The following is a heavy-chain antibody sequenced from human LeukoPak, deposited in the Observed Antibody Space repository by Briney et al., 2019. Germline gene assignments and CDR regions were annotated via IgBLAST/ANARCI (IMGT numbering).Heavy chain of an antibody. Sequence: SGGSLRLSCAASGFTFSSYAMHWVRQAPGKGLEWVAVISYDGSNKYYADSVKGRFTISRDNSKNTLYLQMNSLRAEDTAVYYCARVRSGSYYNYFDYWGQGTLVTVSS. CDR2: ISYDGSNK. CDR3: ARVRSGSYYNYFDY. CDR1: GFTFSSYA. D-gene: IGHD3-10*01. V-gene: IGHV3-30*14. J-gene: IGHJ4*02.